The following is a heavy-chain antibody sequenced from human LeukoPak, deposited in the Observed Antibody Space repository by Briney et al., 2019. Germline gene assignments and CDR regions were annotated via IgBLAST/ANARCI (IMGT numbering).Heavy chain of an antibody. D-gene: IGHD6-25*01. J-gene: IGHJ4*02. V-gene: IGHV4-34*01. CDR1: GGSISSYY. CDR3: ARARGAAAIDY. Sequence: SETLSLTCTVSGGSISSYYWSWIRQPPGKGLEWIGEINHSGSTNYNPSLKSRVTILVDTSKNQFSLKLRSVTAADTAVYYCARARGAAAIDYWGQGTLVTVSS. CDR2: INHSGST.